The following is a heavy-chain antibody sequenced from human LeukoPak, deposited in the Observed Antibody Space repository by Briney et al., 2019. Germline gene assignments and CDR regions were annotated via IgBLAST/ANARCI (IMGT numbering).Heavy chain of an antibody. V-gene: IGHV1-18*01. CDR3: ARDQSLVAYSSTWFDY. J-gene: IGHJ4*02. CDR1: GYTFIKYG. CDR2: ISAYNGNT. Sequence: ASVNVSCKATGYTFIKYGISWVRQAAGQELEWMGWISAYNGNTEYAQNRQGRVIMTTDTLTSTAYMELRSLRSDDTAVYYCARDQSLVAYSSTWFDYWGQGTPVTVSS. D-gene: IGHD6-13*01.